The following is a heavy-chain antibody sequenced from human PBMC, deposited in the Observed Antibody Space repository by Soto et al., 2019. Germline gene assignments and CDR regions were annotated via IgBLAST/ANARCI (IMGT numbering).Heavy chain of an antibody. CDR1: GGTFSSYA. Sequence: ASVKVSCKASGGTFSSYAISWVRQAPGQGLEWMGGIIPIFGTANYAQKFQGRVTITADKSTSTAYMELSSLRSEDTAVYYCATLLTTIFGDHYYYYGMDVWGQGATVTVSS. CDR3: ATLLTTIFGDHYYYYGMDV. D-gene: IGHD3-3*01. J-gene: IGHJ6*02. CDR2: IIPIFGTA. V-gene: IGHV1-69*06.